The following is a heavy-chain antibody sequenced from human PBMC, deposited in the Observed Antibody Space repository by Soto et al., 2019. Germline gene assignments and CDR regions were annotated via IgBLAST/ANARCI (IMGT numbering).Heavy chain of an antibody. CDR1: GYTFTGYY. V-gene: IGHV1-2*04. J-gene: IGHJ6*02. D-gene: IGHD6-6*01. CDR2: INPNSGGT. Sequence: QVKLVQSGAEVKKPGASVKVSCKASGYTFTGYYMHWVRQAPGQGLEWMGWINPNSGGTNYAQKFQGWVTMTRDTSISTAYMELSRLRSDDTAVYYCARDGKYSSSSYYYYYGMDVWGQGTTVTVSS. CDR3: ARDGKYSSSSYYYYYGMDV.